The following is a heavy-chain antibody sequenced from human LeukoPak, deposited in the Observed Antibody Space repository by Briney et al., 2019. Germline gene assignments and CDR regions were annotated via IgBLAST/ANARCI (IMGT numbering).Heavy chain of an antibody. CDR2: IYYSGTT. CDR1: GGSISSSSYS. Sequence: NPSETLSLTCTVSGGSISSSSYSWGWIRQPPGKGLEWIGSIYYSGTTYYNPSLKSRVTISVDTSKIQFSLKPSSVAATDTAVYFCARLRFDFWSSYTHPYFDYWGQGTLVTVSS. J-gene: IGHJ4*02. V-gene: IGHV4-39*01. D-gene: IGHD3-3*01. CDR3: ARLRFDFWSSYTHPYFDY.